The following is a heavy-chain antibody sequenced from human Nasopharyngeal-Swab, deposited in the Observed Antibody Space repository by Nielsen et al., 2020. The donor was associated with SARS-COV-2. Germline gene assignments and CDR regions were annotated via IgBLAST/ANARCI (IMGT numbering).Heavy chain of an antibody. Sequence: SCSASGFTFSSNDMHWVRLPSGKGLEWVSAIGTAGGTYHPDSVKGRVTRSRENAKTSLYLQMNSLRAEDTAIYYCANDAGGYSSSWGQGTLVTVSS. J-gene: IGHJ4*02. V-gene: IGHV3-13*01. CDR3: ANDAGGYSSS. D-gene: IGHD6-13*01. CDR1: GFTFSSND. CDR2: IGTAGGT.